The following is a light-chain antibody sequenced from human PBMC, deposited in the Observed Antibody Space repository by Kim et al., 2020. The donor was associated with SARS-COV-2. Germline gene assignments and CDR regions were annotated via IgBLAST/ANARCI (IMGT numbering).Light chain of an antibody. V-gene: IGLV2-14*03. CDR3: SSYTTSTTWV. Sequence: GQSITISCTGTSSDVGGFLYVSWYQQHPGKAPKFLIYDVSKRPSGVSNRFSGSKSGNTASLTISGLQAEDEADYYCSSYTTSTTWVFGGGTQLTVL. CDR1: SSDVGGFLY. CDR2: DVS. J-gene: IGLJ3*02.